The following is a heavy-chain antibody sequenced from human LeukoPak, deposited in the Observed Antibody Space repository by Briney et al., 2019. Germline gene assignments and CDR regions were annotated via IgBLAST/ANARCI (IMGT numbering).Heavy chain of an antibody. D-gene: IGHD3-10*01. CDR1: GGSFSGYY. J-gene: IGHJ5*02. V-gene: IGHV4-34*01. CDR2: INHSGST. Sequence: SETLSLTCAVYGGSFSGYYWSWIRQPPGKGLEWIGEINHSGSTFYNPSLRRRVTISVDTSNNQFSLKLSSVTAADTPVYYCARQGIFFGSGPFDPWGQGPLVTVSS. CDR3: ARQGIFFGSGPFDP.